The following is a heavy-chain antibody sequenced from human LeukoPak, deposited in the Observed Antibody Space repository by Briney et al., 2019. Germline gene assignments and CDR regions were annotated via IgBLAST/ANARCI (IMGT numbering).Heavy chain of an antibody. V-gene: IGHV4-59*01. D-gene: IGHD1-26*01. CDR1: GDSIIGYY. J-gene: IGHJ3*02. CDR2: IHYSGST. CDR3: ARRWELLGGAFDI. Sequence: KPSETLSLTCTVSGDSIIGYYWSWIRQPPGKGLEWIGYIHYSGSTNYNPSLQSRVTISVDTSRSHFSLKLSSATAADTAVYHCARRWELLGGAFDIWGQGTMVTVSS.